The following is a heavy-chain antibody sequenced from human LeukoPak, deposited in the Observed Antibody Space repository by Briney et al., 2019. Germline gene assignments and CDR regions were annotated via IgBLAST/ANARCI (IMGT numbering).Heavy chain of an antibody. CDR3: ARDRNDALDI. V-gene: IGHV4-31*03. CDR1: GDSISSGGYY. CDR2: IYYSETT. D-gene: IGHD1-14*01. Sequence: PSETLSLTCTVSGDSISSGGYYWRWLRQSPGKGLEWIGCIYYSETTYYNPSLKSRVTISVDTSKNQISLKLSSVSAADTAVYYCARDRNDALDIWGQGTMVTVSS. J-gene: IGHJ3*02.